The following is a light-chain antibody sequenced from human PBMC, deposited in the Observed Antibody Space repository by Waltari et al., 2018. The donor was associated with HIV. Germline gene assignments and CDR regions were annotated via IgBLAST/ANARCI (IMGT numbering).Light chain of an antibody. CDR3: QVWDTSNFVVF. CDR1: KIGSKS. CDR2: YDS. Sequence: SYVLTQPPSVSVAPGKAASITCGGNKIGSKSVHWYQQKPGQTPVLVIYYDSDRPSGIPERFSGSNSGNTATLTISRVEDGDEADYYCQVWDTSNFVVFFGGGTKLTVL. J-gene: IGLJ2*01. V-gene: IGLV3-21*04.